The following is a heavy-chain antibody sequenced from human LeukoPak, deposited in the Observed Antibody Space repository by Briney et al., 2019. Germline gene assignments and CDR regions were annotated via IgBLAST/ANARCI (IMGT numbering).Heavy chain of an antibody. J-gene: IGHJ4*02. V-gene: IGHV4-39*01. CDR2: IYFSGSP. D-gene: IGHD2/OR15-2a*01. CDR3: SGGIQESRLYYFCDY. CDR1: GGSIISRSYY. Sequence: SETLSLTCTVSGGSIISRSYYWGWIRQPPGKGLEWIGSIYFSGSPYHNPSLKSRVTMSVDTSKNQLSLKLSSVTAADTAVYFCSGGIQESRLYYFCDYWGQGTLATVSS.